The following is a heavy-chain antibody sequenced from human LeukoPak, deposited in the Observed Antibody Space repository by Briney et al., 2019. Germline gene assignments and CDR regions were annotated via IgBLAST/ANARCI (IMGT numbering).Heavy chain of an antibody. CDR1: GGPISSNY. Sequence: SETLSLTCTVSGGPISSNYWSWIRQPPGKGLEWIGYIYYNGYTKYNASFRGQFTISLDTSKNQFSLRLSSVTAADTAVYYCATGGSSWYLDYWGQGMLVTVSS. V-gene: IGHV4-59*08. CDR2: IYYNGYT. J-gene: IGHJ4*02. D-gene: IGHD6-13*01. CDR3: ATGGSSWYLDY.